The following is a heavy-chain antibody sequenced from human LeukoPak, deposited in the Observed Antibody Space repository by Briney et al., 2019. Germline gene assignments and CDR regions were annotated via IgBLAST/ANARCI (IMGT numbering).Heavy chain of an antibody. D-gene: IGHD3-9*01. CDR1: GYTFTGYY. CDR2: INPNSGGT. V-gene: IGHV1-2*04. Sequence: GGSLRLSCAASGYTFTGYYMHWVRQAPGQGLEWMGWINPNSGGTNYAQKFQGWVTMTRDTSISTAYMELSRLRSDDTAVYYCARGDILTGYYSDLYYFDYWGQGTLVTVSS. J-gene: IGHJ4*02. CDR3: ARGDILTGYYSDLYYFDY.